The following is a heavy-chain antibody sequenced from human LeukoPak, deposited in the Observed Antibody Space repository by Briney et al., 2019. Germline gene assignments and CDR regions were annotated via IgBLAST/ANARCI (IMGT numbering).Heavy chain of an antibody. CDR2: PSGGST. V-gene: IGHV1-46*01. Sequence: PSGGSTTYAQKFQGRVTMTRDTSTSTVYMELSSLRSEDTAVYYCARSDYYDSSGYYYAYWGQGTLVTVSS. J-gene: IGHJ4*02. CDR3: ARSDYYDSSGYYYAY. D-gene: IGHD3-22*01.